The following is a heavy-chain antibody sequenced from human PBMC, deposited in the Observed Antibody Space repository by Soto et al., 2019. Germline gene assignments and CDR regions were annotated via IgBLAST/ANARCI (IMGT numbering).Heavy chain of an antibody. CDR1: GFTFSSYS. V-gene: IGHV3-48*02. J-gene: IGHJ4*02. CDR3: ARSVPVDY. Sequence: EVQLVESGGGLEQPGGSLRLSCAASGFTFSSYSMNWVRQAPGKGLEWVSYISSSSSTMYYADSVQGRFTISRDNAKNSLYLQMDSLTDEDTAVYYCARSVPVDYWGQGTLVTVSS. CDR2: ISSSSSTM.